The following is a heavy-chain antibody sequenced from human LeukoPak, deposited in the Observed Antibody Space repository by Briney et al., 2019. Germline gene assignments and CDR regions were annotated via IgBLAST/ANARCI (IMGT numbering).Heavy chain of an antibody. CDR3: ARDQRFRESHYYYYYYMDV. J-gene: IGHJ6*03. D-gene: IGHD3-10*01. Sequence: GGSLRLSCAASGFTFSDYYISWIRQAPGKGLEWVSYISSSGSTIYYADSVKGRFTISRDNAKNSLYLQMNSLRAEDTAVYYYARDQRFRESHYYYYYYMDVWGKGTTVTVSS. CDR1: GFTFSDYY. CDR2: ISSSGSTI. V-gene: IGHV3-11*01.